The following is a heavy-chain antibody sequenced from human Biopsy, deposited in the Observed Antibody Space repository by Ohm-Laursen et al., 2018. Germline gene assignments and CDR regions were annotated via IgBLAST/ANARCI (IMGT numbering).Heavy chain of an antibody. V-gene: IGHV3-23*01. J-gene: IGHJ5*02. Sequence: SLRLSCAASGFTFSSYAMTWVRQAPGKGLEWVSAFSGSGGSTYYADSVKGRFTISRDNSKNTLFLQMNSLRAEDTAVYYCATEVVPAGIGGHWLDPWGQGTLVTVSS. CDR3: ATEVVPAGIGGHWLDP. CDR1: GFTFSSYA. CDR2: FSGSGGST. D-gene: IGHD2-2*01.